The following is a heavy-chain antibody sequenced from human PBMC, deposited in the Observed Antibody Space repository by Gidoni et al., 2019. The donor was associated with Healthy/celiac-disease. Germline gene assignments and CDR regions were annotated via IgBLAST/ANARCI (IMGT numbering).Heavy chain of an antibody. CDR1: GVTFSDYY. J-gene: IGHJ4*02. CDR2: ISSSSSYT. D-gene: IGHD3-10*01. V-gene: IGHV3-11*06. Sequence: QVHLVESGGGLVRPGGSLRLPCAASGVTFSDYYMSWIRQAPGRGLEWFSYISSSSSYTNYADSVKGRFTISRDNAKNSLYLQMNSLRAEDTAVYYCARETMVRGLDYWGQGTLVTVSS. CDR3: ARETMVRGLDY.